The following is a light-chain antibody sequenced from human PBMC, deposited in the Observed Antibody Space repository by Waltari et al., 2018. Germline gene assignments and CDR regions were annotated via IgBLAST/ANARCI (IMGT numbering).Light chain of an antibody. CDR2: WAS. Sequence: DIVMTQSPDSLAVSLGARATISCKSSQSVFYNATNKNYLTWYQQKPGQPPKVLIYWASTRDSGVPDRFSGSGSGTDFTLTISGLQAEDVDVYYCQLYYSNPPFFTFGPGTKVDIK. V-gene: IGKV4-1*01. CDR1: QSVFYNATNKNY. CDR3: QLYYSNPPFFT. J-gene: IGKJ3*01.